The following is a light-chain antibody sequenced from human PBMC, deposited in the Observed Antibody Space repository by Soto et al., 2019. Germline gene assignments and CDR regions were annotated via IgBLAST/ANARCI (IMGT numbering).Light chain of an antibody. CDR1: QAISRW. Sequence: DIQMTQSPSSVSAYVGDSVTITCRASQAISRWLAWYQQKPGKAPRLLIYAASTLESGVPSRFRGGGSGTLFPLTITTLLPVDFATYYCQKADTFPLAFGGGTSLEI. J-gene: IGKJ4*02. CDR2: AAS. V-gene: IGKV1-12*01. CDR3: QKADTFPLA.